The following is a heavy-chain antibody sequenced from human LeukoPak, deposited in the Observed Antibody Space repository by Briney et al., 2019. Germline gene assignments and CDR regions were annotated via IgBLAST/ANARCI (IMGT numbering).Heavy chain of an antibody. CDR3: ARILLSGEMATSPLNY. D-gene: IGHD5-24*01. Sequence: SGPTLLNPTQPLTLTCTFSGFSLSTSGMCVSWIRQPPGKALEWLARIDWDDDKYYSTSLKTRLTISKDTSKNQVVLTMTNMDPVDTATYYCARILLSGEMATSPLNYWGQGTLVTVSS. CDR2: IDWDDDK. V-gene: IGHV2-70*11. CDR1: GFSLSTSGMC. J-gene: IGHJ4*02.